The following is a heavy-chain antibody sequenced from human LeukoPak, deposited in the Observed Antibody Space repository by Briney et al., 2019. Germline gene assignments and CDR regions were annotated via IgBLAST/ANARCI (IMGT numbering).Heavy chain of an antibody. CDR3: AKPPWGGEQY. CDR2: ISGSGDST. CDR1: GFTFSSYA. Sequence: GGSLRLSCAASGFTFSSYAMSWVRQAPGKGLQWVSTISGSGDSTFYADSVKGRSTISRDNSKNTLYLQMNSLRAEDTAVYYCAKPPWGGEQYWGQGTLVTVSS. V-gene: IGHV3-23*01. J-gene: IGHJ4*02. D-gene: IGHD3-16*01.